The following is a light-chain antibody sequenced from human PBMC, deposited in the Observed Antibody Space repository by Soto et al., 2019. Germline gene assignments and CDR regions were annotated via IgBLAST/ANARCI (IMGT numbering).Light chain of an antibody. CDR2: GAS. Sequence: EIVVTQSPGTLSLSPGERATISCRASQSISSSYLAWYQQKPGQAPRLLIYGASSRATGIPDRFSGSGSGTDFTLTISRLEPEDFAVYYCQQYVNSLYTFGQGTKLEIK. V-gene: IGKV3-20*01. CDR3: QQYVNSLYT. CDR1: QSISSSY. J-gene: IGKJ2*01.